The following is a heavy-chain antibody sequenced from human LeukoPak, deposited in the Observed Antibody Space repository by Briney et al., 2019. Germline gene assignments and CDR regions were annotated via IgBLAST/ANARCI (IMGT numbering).Heavy chain of an antibody. V-gene: IGHV1-2*02. Sequence: ASVKVSCKASGYTFTGYYMHWVRQAPGQGLEWMGWINPNSGGTNYAQKFQGRVTMTRDTSISTAYVELSRLRSDDTAVYYCAGSMESSSPSSDYWGQGTLVTVSS. J-gene: IGHJ4*02. CDR1: GYTFTGYY. CDR2: INPNSGGT. CDR3: AGSMESSSPSSDY. D-gene: IGHD6-6*01.